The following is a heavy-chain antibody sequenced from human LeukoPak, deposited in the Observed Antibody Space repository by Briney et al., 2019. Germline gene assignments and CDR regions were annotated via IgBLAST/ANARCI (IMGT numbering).Heavy chain of an antibody. CDR3: AHTTYAYKSGGYYYPDYFYY. CDR1: GFSLSTSGVG. J-gene: IGHJ4*02. CDR2: IYWDDDK. D-gene: IGHD3-22*01. Sequence: SGPTLVNPTQTLTLTCAFSGFSLSTSGVGVGWIRQPPGKALEWLALIYWDDDKRYSPSLKSRLTITKDTSENQVVLTMTNMDPVKTSSYTLAHTTYAYKSGGYYYPDYFYYGGQGPRITVSS. V-gene: IGHV2-5*02.